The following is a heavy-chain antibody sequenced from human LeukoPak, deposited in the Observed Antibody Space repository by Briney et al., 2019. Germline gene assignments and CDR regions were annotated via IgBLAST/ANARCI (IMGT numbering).Heavy chain of an antibody. Sequence: ASVKVSCKASGYTFTSYGISWVRQTPGQGLEWMGWISAYNGNTHYAQKLQGRVTMTTDTSTSTAYMQLRSLRSDDTAVYSCARDLEPYEAAAGDNWFDPWGQGTLVTVSS. CDR2: ISAYNGNT. D-gene: IGHD6-13*01. CDR3: ARDLEPYEAAAGDNWFDP. CDR1: GYTFTSYG. J-gene: IGHJ5*02. V-gene: IGHV1-18*01.